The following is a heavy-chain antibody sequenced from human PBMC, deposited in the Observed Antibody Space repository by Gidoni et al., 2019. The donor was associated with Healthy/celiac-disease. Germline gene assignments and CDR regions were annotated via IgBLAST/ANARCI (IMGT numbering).Heavy chain of an antibody. CDR1: GFTFGSYA. CDR3: AKDFRSGWYHYFDY. V-gene: IGHV3-23*01. CDR2: MRGSGGST. Sequence: EVQLLESGGGLVQPGGSLRLSCAASGFTFGSYAMSWVRQAPGKGLELVSAMRGSGGSTYYADSVKGRFTISRDNSKNTLYLQMNSLRADDTAVYYCAKDFRSGWYHYFDYWGQGTLVTVSS. J-gene: IGHJ4*02. D-gene: IGHD6-19*01.